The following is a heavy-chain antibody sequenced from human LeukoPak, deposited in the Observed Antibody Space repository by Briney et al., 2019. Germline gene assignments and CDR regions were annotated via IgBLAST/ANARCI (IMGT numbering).Heavy chain of an antibody. J-gene: IGHJ6*03. Sequence: GASVKVSCKASGYTFTCYYMHWVRQAPGQGLEWMGWINPNSGGTNYAQKFQGRVTMTRDTSISTAYMELSRLRSDDTAIYYCARDLPGGQIAAITYYMDVWGKGTTVTVS. CDR3: ARDLPGGQIAAITYYMDV. D-gene: IGHD1-20*01. CDR1: GYTFTCYY. V-gene: IGHV1-2*02. CDR2: INPNSGGT.